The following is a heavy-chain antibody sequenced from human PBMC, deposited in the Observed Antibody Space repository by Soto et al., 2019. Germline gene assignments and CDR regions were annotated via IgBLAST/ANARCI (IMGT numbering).Heavy chain of an antibody. J-gene: IGHJ5*02. D-gene: IGHD3-22*01. CDR1: GGSISSSSYY. Sequence: PSETLSLTCTVSGGSISSSSYYWGWIRQPPGKGLEWIGSIYYSGSTYYNPSLKSRVTISVDTSKNQFSLKLSSVTAADTAVYYCARLESDDSSGYYYSGGWFDPWGQGTLVTAPQ. V-gene: IGHV4-39*01. CDR2: IYYSGST. CDR3: ARLESDDSSGYYYSGGWFDP.